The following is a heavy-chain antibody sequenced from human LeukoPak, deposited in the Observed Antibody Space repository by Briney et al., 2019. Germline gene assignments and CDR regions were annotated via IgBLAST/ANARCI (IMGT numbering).Heavy chain of an antibody. Sequence: GGSLRLSCAASGFTFSSYEMNWVRQAPGKGLEWVSYISSSGSTIYYADSVKGRFTISRDNSKNTLYLQMNSLRAEDTAVYYCARGGWLQKTYYYYYMDVWGKGTTVTVSS. D-gene: IGHD5-24*01. V-gene: IGHV3-48*03. CDR1: GFTFSSYE. CDR2: ISSSGSTI. CDR3: ARGGWLQKTYYYYYMDV. J-gene: IGHJ6*03.